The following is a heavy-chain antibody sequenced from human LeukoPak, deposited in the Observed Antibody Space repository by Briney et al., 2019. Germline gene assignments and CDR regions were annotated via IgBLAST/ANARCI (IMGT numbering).Heavy chain of an antibody. CDR2: IYYSGST. V-gene: IGHV4-39*01. Sequence: SETLSLTCTVSGGSISSSNYYWGWIRQPPGKGLEWIGTIYYSGSTYYNPSLKSRVTISVDTSKSQFSLKRSSVTAADTAVYYCARRVVVVPAAKYYYYMDVWGKGTTVTVSS. J-gene: IGHJ6*03. CDR1: GGSISSSNYY. D-gene: IGHD2-2*01. CDR3: ARRVVVVPAAKYYYYMDV.